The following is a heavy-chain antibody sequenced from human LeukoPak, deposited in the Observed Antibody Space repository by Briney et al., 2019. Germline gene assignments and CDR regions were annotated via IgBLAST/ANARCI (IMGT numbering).Heavy chain of an antibody. CDR1: GGSISSYY. V-gene: IGHV4-59*01. D-gene: IGHD5-18*01. J-gene: IGHJ4*02. CDR3: ARHGTAMVPYYFDY. Sequence: SETLSLTRTVSGGSISSYYWSWIRQPPGKGLEWIGYIYYSGSTNYNPSLKSRVTISVDTSKNQFSLKLSSVTAADTAVYYCARHGTAMVPYYFDYWGQGTLVTVSS. CDR2: IYYSGST.